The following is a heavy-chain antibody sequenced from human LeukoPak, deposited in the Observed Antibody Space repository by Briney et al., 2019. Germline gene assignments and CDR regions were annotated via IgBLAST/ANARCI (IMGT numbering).Heavy chain of an antibody. D-gene: IGHD2-8*01. CDR1: GFTFSSYA. CDR3: AKGSTNARPYYFDY. J-gene: IGHJ4*02. V-gene: IGHV3-30-3*01. Sequence: GRSLRLSCAASGFTFSSYAMHWVRQAPGKGLEWVAVIPYDGSNKYYADSVKGRFTISRDNSKNTLYLQMNSLRAEDTAVYYCAKGSTNARPYYFDYWGQGSLVTVSS. CDR2: IPYDGSNK.